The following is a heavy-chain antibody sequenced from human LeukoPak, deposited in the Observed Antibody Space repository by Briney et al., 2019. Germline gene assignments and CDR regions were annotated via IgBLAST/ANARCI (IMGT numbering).Heavy chain of an antibody. D-gene: IGHD4-17*01. J-gene: IGHJ4*02. Sequence: SETLSLTCAVYGGSFSGYYWSWIRQPPGKGLEWIGEINHSGGTNYNPSLKSRVTISVDTSKNQFSLKLSSVTAADTAVYYCVRADYGDGLDYWGQGTLVTVSS. CDR1: GGSFSGYY. CDR2: INHSGGT. V-gene: IGHV4-34*01. CDR3: VRADYGDGLDY.